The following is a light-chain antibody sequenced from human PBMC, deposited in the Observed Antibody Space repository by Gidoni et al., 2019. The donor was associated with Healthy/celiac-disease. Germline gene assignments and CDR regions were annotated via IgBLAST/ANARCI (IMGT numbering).Light chain of an antibody. J-gene: IGKJ3*01. Sequence: DIVMTQSPDSLAVSLGERATINCKSSQSVLYSSNNKNYLAWYQQKPGQPPKLLIYCASTRESGVPDRFSGSGSGTDFTLTISSLQAEDVAVYYCQQYDSTPLTFGPGTKVDIK. CDR1: QSVLYSSNNKNY. V-gene: IGKV4-1*01. CDR3: QQYDSTPLT. CDR2: CAS.